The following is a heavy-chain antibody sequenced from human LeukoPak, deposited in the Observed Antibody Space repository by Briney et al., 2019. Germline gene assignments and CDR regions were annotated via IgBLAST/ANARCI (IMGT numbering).Heavy chain of an antibody. V-gene: IGHV4-4*07. CDR3: ARRKGYYYGSGSYLNWFDP. Sequence: KSSETLSLTCTVSGGSISSYYWSWIRQPAGKGLEWIGRIYTSGSTNYNPSLKSRVTMSVDTSKNQLSLKLSSVTAADTAVYYCARRKGYYYGSGSYLNWFDPWSQGTLVTVSS. D-gene: IGHD3-10*01. J-gene: IGHJ5*02. CDR1: GGSISSYY. CDR2: IYTSGST.